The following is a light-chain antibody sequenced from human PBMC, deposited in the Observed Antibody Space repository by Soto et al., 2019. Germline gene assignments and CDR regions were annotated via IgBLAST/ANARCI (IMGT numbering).Light chain of an antibody. CDR1: QSVSSN. J-gene: IGKJ1*01. CDR2: GAS. Sequence: EIVMTQSPATLSLSPGERATLSCRASQSVSSNFAWYHQKPGQAPRLLIYGASTRATGIPARFSGSRSATEFTLTISSLQSEDFAVYYCQHYNNWPRTFGQGTKVEIK. V-gene: IGKV3-15*01. CDR3: QHYNNWPRT.